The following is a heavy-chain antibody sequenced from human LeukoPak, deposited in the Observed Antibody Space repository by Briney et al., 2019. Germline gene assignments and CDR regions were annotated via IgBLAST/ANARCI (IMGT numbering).Heavy chain of an antibody. CDR1: DGSISSSSYY. CDR2: IYYGGST. CDR3: ARLGWQWLVQAFDI. Sequence: SETLSLTCTVFDGSISSSSYYWGWIRQPPGKGLEWIGTIYYGGSTYYNPSLKSRVTISVDTSKNQFSLKLSSVTAADTAVYYCARLGWQWLVQAFDIWGQGTMVTVSS. V-gene: IGHV4-39*07. D-gene: IGHD6-19*01. J-gene: IGHJ3*02.